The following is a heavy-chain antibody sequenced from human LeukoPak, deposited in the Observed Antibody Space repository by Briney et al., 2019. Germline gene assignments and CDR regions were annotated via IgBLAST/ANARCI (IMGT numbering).Heavy chain of an antibody. CDR1: GLTVSSNC. CDR3: ARDGPSIAADFDC. D-gene: IGHD6-6*01. Sequence: GGSLRLSCAASGLTVSSNCMSWVRQAPGKGLEWVSFIYSGGNTYYADSVKGRFTISRDNAKNSLYLQMNSLRAEDSAVYYCARDGPSIAADFDCWGQGTLVTVSS. J-gene: IGHJ4*02. CDR2: IYSGGNT. V-gene: IGHV3-53*01.